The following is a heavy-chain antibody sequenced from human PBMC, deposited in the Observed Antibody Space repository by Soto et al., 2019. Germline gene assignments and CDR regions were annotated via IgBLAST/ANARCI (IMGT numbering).Heavy chain of an antibody. Sequence: GGSLRLSCIVSGFSYAGYALAWVRQAPGKGLEWVAAVSGGGASTYYAYSVKGRFPISRDKSGNMVYLQMNSLTAEDTAVYYCAKTQNFNGYYAGLDSWGQGTRVTVSS. CDR3: AKTQNFNGYYAGLDS. CDR1: GFSYAGYA. CDR2: VSGGGAST. J-gene: IGHJ4*02. V-gene: IGHV3-23*01. D-gene: IGHD3-3*01.